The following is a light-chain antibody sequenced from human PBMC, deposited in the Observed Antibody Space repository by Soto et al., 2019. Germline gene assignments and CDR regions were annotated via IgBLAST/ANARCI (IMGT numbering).Light chain of an antibody. CDR2: GAS. V-gene: IGKV3-15*01. Sequence: EIGMTQSTSTLSVAPWERATLSCVASQSGSSNLAWYQQKPGQAPRLLFYGASTGATGLPARFSGSGSGTEFTLTINSLQAEDCAVYYCQQYYNWPRTFGQGTRLEI. CDR3: QQYYNWPRT. CDR1: QSGSSN. J-gene: IGKJ5*01.